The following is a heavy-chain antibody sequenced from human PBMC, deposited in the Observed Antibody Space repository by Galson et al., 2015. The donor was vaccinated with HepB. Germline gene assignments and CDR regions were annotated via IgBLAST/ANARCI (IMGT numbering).Heavy chain of an antibody. D-gene: IGHD3-16*01. V-gene: IGHV3-74*01. CDR3: TTALWGGGL. Sequence: SLRLSCAASGLTISNYWMHWVRQAPGVGLVWVSSINSDGSSRNYADSVKGRFTISRDNAKNTLYLQMSSLRAEDTAVYYCTTALWGGGLWGQGTLVTVSS. CDR2: INSDGSSR. J-gene: IGHJ4*02. CDR1: GLTISNYW.